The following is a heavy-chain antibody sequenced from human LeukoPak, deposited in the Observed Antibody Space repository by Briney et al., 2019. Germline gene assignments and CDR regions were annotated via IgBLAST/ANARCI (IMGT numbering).Heavy chain of an antibody. CDR2: IYYSGST. D-gene: IGHD3-10*01. V-gene: IGHV4-59*08. CDR1: GGSISSYY. CDR3: ARLTMVRGVLYGMDV. Sequence: SETLSLTCTVSGGSISSYYWSWIRQPPGKGLEWIGYIYYSGSTNYNPSLKSRVTISVYTSKKQFSLKLSSVTAADTAVYYCARLTMVRGVLYGMDVWGQGTTVTVSS. J-gene: IGHJ6*02.